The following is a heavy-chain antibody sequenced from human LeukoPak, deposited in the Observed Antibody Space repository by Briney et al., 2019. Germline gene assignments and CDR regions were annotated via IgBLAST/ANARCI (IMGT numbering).Heavy chain of an antibody. CDR1: GFTFDDYA. D-gene: IGHD5-24*01. CDR3: AKDIMATIMRGYFQH. V-gene: IGHV3-43*02. J-gene: IGHJ1*01. CDR2: ISEDGGST. Sequence: GGSLRLSCAASGFTFDDYAMHWVRQSPGKGLEWVSLISEDGGSTYYAGSVKGRFTISRDNSKNSLYLQMNSLRTEDTALYFCAKDIMATIMRGYFQHWGQGTLVTVSS.